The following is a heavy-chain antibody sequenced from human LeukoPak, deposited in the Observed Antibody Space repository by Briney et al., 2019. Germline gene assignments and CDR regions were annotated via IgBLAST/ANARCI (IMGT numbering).Heavy chain of an antibody. Sequence: GESLKISCKGSGYSFTSYWIGWLRQMPGKGLEWMGIIYPGDSDTRYSPSFQGRVTISADKSISTAYLQWSSLKASDTAMYYCARTPDYYYDSSGYPYYFDYWGQGTLVTVSS. V-gene: IGHV5-51*01. D-gene: IGHD3-22*01. CDR1: GYSFTSYW. CDR2: IYPGDSDT. CDR3: ARTPDYYYDSSGYPYYFDY. J-gene: IGHJ4*02.